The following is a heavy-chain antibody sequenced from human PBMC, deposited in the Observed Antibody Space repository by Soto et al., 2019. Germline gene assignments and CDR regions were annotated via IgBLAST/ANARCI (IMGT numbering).Heavy chain of an antibody. J-gene: IGHJ6*02. V-gene: IGHV4-34*01. CDR2: INHSGST. CDR1: GGSFSGYY. Sequence: SETLSLTCAVYGGSFSGYYWSWIRQPPGKGLEWIGEINHSGSTNYNPSLKSRVTISVDTSKNQFSLKLSSVTAADTAVYYCARGIAAAGTGLYYYGMDVWGQGTTVTVSS. CDR3: ARGIAAAGTGLYYYGMDV. D-gene: IGHD6-13*01.